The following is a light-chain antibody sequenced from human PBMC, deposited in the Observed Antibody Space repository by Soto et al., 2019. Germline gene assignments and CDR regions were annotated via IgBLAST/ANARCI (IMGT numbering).Light chain of an antibody. CDR3: RQSYSSHRT. CDR1: QGIRND. CDR2: AAS. Sequence: DVQMTQSPSSLSASVGDRVTITCRASQGIRNDLGWYQQKQGKAPKLLIYAASSLQSGVPSRFSGSGSGTDVTLTISSMQPEDCSTYYCRQSYSSHRTFGQGTKVDIK. V-gene: IGKV1-39*01. J-gene: IGKJ1*01.